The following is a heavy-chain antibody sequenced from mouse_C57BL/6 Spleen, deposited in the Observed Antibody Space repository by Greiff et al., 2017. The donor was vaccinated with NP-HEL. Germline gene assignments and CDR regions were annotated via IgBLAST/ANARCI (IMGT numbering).Heavy chain of an antibody. J-gene: IGHJ3*01. V-gene: IGHV1-76*01. CDR2: IYPGSGNT. CDR1: GYTFTDYY. CDR3: TSGSSYWFAY. Sequence: QVQLQQSGAELVRPGASVKLSCKASGYTFTDYYINWVKQRPGQGLEWIARIYPGSGNTYYNEKFKGKATLTAEKSSSTAYLQLSSLTSEDTAVYYCTSGSSYWFAYWGQGTLVTVSA. D-gene: IGHD1-1*01.